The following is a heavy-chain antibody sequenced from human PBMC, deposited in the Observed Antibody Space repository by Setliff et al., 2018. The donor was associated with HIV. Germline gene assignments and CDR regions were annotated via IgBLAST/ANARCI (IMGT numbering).Heavy chain of an antibody. CDR1: GGTFRTYA. V-gene: IGHV1-69*10. CDR3: ARDREYYYDNSGSPSFDY. D-gene: IGHD3-22*01. J-gene: IGHJ4*02. CDR2: IIPMLRVA. Sequence: SVKVSCKASGGTFRTYAISWVRQAPGQGLEWMGGIIPMLRVAKYAQKFQGRVTITADKSTSTAYMELSSLRSEDTAVYYCARDREYYYDNSGSPSFDYWGQGTLVTVSS.